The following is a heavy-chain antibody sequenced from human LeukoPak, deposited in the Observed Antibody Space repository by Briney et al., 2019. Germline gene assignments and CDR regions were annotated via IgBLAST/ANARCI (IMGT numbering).Heavy chain of an antibody. CDR2: IHYSGTT. D-gene: IGHD2-2*01. V-gene: IGHV4-59*08. Sequence: SETLSLTCTVSGGSISGYSWSWIRQPPGKGLQWIGYIHYSGTTNYNPSLRSRVTISLDTSKNQFSLKLSSVTAADTAVYYCARGYCSSTSCYLFDYWGQGTLVTVSS. CDR3: ARGYCSSTSCYLFDY. J-gene: IGHJ4*02. CDR1: GGSISGYS.